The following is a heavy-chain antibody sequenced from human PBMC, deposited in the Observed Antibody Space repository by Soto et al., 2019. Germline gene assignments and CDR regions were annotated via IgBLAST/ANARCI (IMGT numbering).Heavy chain of an antibody. CDR3: AREGVGHLDREFEV. Sequence: GGSLRLSCAASGFTFSSYWMSWVRQAPGKGLEWVANIKQDGSEKYYVDSVKGRFTISRDNAKNSLYLQMNNVRVEDTAMYYCAREGVGHLDREFEVWGQGTMVTVSS. D-gene: IGHD1-26*01. J-gene: IGHJ3*01. CDR1: GFTFSSYW. CDR2: IKQDGSEK. V-gene: IGHV3-7*01.